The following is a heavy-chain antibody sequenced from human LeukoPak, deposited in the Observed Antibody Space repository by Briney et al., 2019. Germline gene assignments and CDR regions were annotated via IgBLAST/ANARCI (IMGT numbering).Heavy chain of an antibody. CDR3: ARSSYHSSWTINNFYHYVDA. Sequence: GGSLRLSCAASGFTFSNYWMTWVRQAPGKGLEWVANIREDGSEKYYVDFVRGRFLISRDNAKNSVDLQMNSLRTEDTAVYYYARSSYHSSWTINNFYHYVDAWGTGNTVTVSS. J-gene: IGHJ6*03. CDR2: IREDGSEK. CDR1: GFTFSNYW. V-gene: IGHV3-7*01. D-gene: IGHD3-22*01.